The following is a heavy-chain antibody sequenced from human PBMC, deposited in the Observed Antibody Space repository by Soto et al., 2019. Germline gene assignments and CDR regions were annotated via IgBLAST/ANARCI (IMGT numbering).Heavy chain of an antibody. J-gene: IGHJ3*02. CDR3: ARVPPIVSDFWSGYYEGAFDI. V-gene: IGHV3-7*05. D-gene: IGHD3-3*01. CDR1: GFTFSSYW. Sequence: GGSLRLSCAASGFTFSSYWMSWVRQAPGKGLEWVANIKQDGSEKYYVDSVKGRFTISRDNAKNSLYLQMNSLRAEDTAVYYCARVPPIVSDFWSGYYEGAFDIWGQGTMVTVSS. CDR2: IKQDGSEK.